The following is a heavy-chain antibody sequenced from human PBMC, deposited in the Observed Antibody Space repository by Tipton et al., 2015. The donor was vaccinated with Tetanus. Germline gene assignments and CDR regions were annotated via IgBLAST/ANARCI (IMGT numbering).Heavy chain of an antibody. J-gene: IGHJ4*02. CDR3: ATDRRGPGEVRGLDN. V-gene: IGHV4-59*02. CDR1: GVSVTTYH. CDR2: ITDTGRT. Sequence: TLSLTRNVSGVSVTTYHWSWIRQPPGKGLEWIGYITDTGRTNYSPSLRNRLTISIDTSKTHFSLRLDSVTAADTAVYYCATDRRGPGEVRGLDNWGQGTLVTVSS. D-gene: IGHD3-10*01.